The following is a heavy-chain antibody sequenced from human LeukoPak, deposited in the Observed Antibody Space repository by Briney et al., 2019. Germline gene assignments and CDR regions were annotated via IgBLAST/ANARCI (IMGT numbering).Heavy chain of an antibody. CDR2: ISQSEIT. V-gene: IGHV4-34*01. J-gene: IGHJ4*02. CDR1: GGSFSDYY. D-gene: IGHD1-26*01. CDR3: ARLASGGLDY. Sequence: SETLSLTCSVSGGSFSDYYWSWIRQPPGKGLEWIGEISQSEITNYNPSLKSRVAISVGTSKNQFSLKLSSVTAADTAVYYCARLASGGLDYWGQGTLVTVSS.